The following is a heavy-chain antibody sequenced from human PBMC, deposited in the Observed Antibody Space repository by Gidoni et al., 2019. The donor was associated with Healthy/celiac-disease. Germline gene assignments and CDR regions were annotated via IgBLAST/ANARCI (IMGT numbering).Heavy chain of an antibody. CDR2: ISSNGGST. D-gene: IGHD4-17*01. CDR1: GFTFSSYA. CDR3: ARTMTTVTTVYYYYGMDV. V-gene: IGHV3-64*01. J-gene: IGHJ6*02. Sequence: EVQLVESGGGLVQPGGSRSLSCAASGFTFSSYAMDWVRQAPGKGLEYVSAISSNGGSTYYANSVKGRFTISRDNSKNTLYLQMGSLRAEDMAVYYCARTMTTVTTVYYYYGMDVWGQGTTVTVSS.